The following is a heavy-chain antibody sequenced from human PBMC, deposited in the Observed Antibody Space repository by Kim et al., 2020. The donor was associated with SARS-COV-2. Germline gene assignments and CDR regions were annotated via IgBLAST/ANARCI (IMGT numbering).Heavy chain of an antibody. J-gene: IGHJ3*02. D-gene: IGHD3-10*01. CDR3: ARGTITMVRGVIIYDAFDI. V-gene: IGHV4-30-2*05. Sequence: SRVTISVDTSKNQFSLKLSSVTAADTAVYYCARGTITMVRGVIIYDAFDIWGQGTMVTVSS.